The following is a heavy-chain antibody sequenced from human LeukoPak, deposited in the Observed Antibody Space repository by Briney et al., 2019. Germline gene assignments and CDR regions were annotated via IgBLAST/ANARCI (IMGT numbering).Heavy chain of an antibody. CDR2: INPKSGGT. Sequence: ASVKVSCKASGYTFTSYGISWVRQAPGQGLEWMGWINPKSGGTNYAQKFAGRVTVTRDTSINTAYMELSRLTFDDTAVYYCARVFQYYYDRSGSPELVSHFDYWGQGTLVTVSS. J-gene: IGHJ4*02. CDR3: ARVFQYYYDRSGSPELVSHFDY. D-gene: IGHD3-22*01. CDR1: GYTFTSYG. V-gene: IGHV1-2*02.